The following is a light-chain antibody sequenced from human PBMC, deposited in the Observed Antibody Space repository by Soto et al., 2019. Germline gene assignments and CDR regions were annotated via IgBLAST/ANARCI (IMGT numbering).Light chain of an antibody. J-gene: IGLJ2*01. Sequence: QSALTQPASVSGSPGQSITISCTGTSSDVGSFNLVSWYQQYPGKAPHLMIYEVTKRPSGVSTRFSGSKSGNTASLTISGLQAEDEADYYCCSYAATSTSIFGGGTQLTVL. CDR2: EVT. CDR1: SSDVGSFNL. V-gene: IGLV2-23*02. CDR3: CSYAATSTSI.